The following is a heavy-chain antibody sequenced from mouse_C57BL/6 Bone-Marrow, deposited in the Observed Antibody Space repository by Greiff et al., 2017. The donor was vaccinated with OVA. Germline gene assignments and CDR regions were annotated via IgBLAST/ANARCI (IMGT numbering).Heavy chain of an antibody. Sequence: VKLQQPGAELVKPGASVKLSCKASGYTFTSYWMQWVKQRPGQGLEWIGEIDPSDSYTNYNQKFKGKATLTVDTSSSTAYMQLSSLTSEDSAVYYCATDGSSYDYYAMDYWGQGTSVTVSS. D-gene: IGHD1-1*01. CDR3: ATDGSSYDYYAMDY. V-gene: IGHV1-50*01. J-gene: IGHJ4*01. CDR1: GYTFTSYW. CDR2: IDPSDSYT.